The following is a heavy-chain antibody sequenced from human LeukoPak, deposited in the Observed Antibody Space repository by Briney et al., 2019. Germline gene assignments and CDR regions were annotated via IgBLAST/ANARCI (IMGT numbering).Heavy chain of an antibody. Sequence: GGSLRHSCAASGFTFGSYWMHWVRQVPGKGLVWVARINTDGRSTSYGESVKGRFTVSRDNAKNTLYVQMNSLRDEDTAVYYCVRDVWGDRDGFFAYWGQGTLVTVSS. D-gene: IGHD5-24*01. CDR2: INTDGRST. V-gene: IGHV3-74*01. J-gene: IGHJ4*02. CDR1: GFTFGSYW. CDR3: VRDVWGDRDGFFAY.